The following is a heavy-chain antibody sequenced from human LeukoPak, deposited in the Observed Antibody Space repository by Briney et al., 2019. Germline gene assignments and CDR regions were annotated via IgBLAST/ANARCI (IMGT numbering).Heavy chain of an antibody. Sequence: GGSLRLSCAASRFTFSSYGMSWVRQAPGKGLEWVLAISGSGGSTYYADSVKGRFTISRDNSKNTLYLQMNSLRAEDTAVYYCAKRGGSREYYYYYMDVWGKGTTVTISS. D-gene: IGHD3-10*01. CDR3: AKRGGSREYYYYYMDV. CDR1: RFTFSSYG. V-gene: IGHV3-23*01. CDR2: ISGSGGST. J-gene: IGHJ6*03.